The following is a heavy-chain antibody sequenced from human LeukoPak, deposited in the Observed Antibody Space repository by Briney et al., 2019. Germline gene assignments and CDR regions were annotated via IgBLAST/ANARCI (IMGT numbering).Heavy chain of an antibody. J-gene: IGHJ4*02. V-gene: IGHV4-59*12. Sequence: SETLSLTCSVSSGSMTDSCWSWFRQAPGKGFEWLGFIYPSGRTEYSPSLRSRVSFSVATSRMEATVRLSSVTASDTAVYYCTREGYNRRGYFLDFWGQGTLVTVSS. CDR3: TREGYNRRGYFLDF. CDR2: IYPSGRT. D-gene: IGHD2-2*03. CDR1: SGSMTDSC.